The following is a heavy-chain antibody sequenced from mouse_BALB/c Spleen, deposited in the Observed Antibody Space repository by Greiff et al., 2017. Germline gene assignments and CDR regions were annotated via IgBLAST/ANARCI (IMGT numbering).Heavy chain of an antibody. Sequence: VQLQQSGAELVKPGASVKMSCKASGYTFTSYWMHWVKQRPGQGLEWIGVIDPSDSYTSYNQKFKGKATLTVDTSSSTAYMQLSSLTSEDSAVYYCTRERDGYYYFDYWGQGTTLTVSS. CDR1: GYTFTSYW. V-gene: IGHV1S127*01. J-gene: IGHJ2*01. D-gene: IGHD2-3*01. CDR2: IDPSDSYT. CDR3: TRERDGYYYFDY.